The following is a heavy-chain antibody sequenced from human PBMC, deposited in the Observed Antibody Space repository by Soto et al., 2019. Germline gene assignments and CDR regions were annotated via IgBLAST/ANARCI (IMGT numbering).Heavy chain of an antibody. CDR3: ATHYYDSSGYSGVFDY. CDR1: GYTFTSYG. D-gene: IGHD3-22*01. CDR2: ISAYNGNT. J-gene: IGHJ4*02. V-gene: IGHV1-18*01. Sequence: GASVKVSCKASGYTFTSYGISWVRQAPGQGLEWMGWISAYNGNTNYAQKLQGRVTMTTDTSTSTAYMELRSLRSDDTAVYYCATHYYDSSGYSGVFDYWGQGTLVTVSS.